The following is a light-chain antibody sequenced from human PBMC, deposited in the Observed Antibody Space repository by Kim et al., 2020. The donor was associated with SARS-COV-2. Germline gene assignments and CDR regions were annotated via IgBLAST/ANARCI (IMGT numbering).Light chain of an antibody. CDR2: AAS. CDR3: QQYGTSTGYT. J-gene: IGKJ2*01. V-gene: IGKV3-20*01. CDR1: QSVSSNY. Sequence: SPGERATLSCRASQSVSSNYLAWYQQKPGQAPRLLIYAASSRATAIPDRFSGSGSQTDFTLTINGLEPEDFALYYCQQYGTSTGYTFGQGTKLEI.